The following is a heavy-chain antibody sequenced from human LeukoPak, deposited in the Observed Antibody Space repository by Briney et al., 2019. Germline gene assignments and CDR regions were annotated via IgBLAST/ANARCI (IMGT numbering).Heavy chain of an antibody. J-gene: IGHJ5*02. V-gene: IGHV1-46*01. Sequence: ASVKVSCKAFGYTFTSNYMHWVRQAPGQGPEWMGVISPSGGSTTYAQKFQGRVTLTRDMSTSTDYLELSSLRSEDTAVYYCARDRKYSGYDFNWFDPWGQGTLVTVSS. CDR2: ISPSGGST. CDR3: ARDRKYSGYDFNWFDP. CDR1: GYTFTSNY. D-gene: IGHD5-12*01.